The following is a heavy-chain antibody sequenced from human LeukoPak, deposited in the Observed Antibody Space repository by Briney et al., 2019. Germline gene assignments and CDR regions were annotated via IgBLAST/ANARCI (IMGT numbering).Heavy chain of an antibody. J-gene: IGHJ4*02. CDR1: GYTFTRHY. Sequence: GASVKVSCKASGYTFTRHYMNWVRQAPGQGLECMGWISAYNGNTNYAQKFQGRVTMTTDTSTSTAYMELRSLRSDDTAVYYCARVPGYSSGWYPIDYWGQGTLVTVSS. CDR2: ISAYNGNT. CDR3: ARVPGYSSGWYPIDY. V-gene: IGHV1-18*04. D-gene: IGHD6-19*01.